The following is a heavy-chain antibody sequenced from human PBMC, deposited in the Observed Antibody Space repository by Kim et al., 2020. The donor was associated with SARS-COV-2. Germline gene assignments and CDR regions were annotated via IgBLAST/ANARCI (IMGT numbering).Heavy chain of an antibody. V-gene: IGHV4-34*01. Sequence: NYNPSLEGRVTLSVDTSKNRFTLKLSAVTAANTAVYYCARVPTVTATYDYWGQGTLVTVSS. CDR3: ARVPTVTATYDY. D-gene: IGHD2-21*02. J-gene: IGHJ4*02.